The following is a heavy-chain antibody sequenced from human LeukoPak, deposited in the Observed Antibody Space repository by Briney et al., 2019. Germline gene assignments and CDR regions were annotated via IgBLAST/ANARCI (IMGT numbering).Heavy chain of an antibody. J-gene: IGHJ3*02. Sequence: SETLSLTCTVSGGSISSSSYYWGWIRQPPGKGLEWIGSIYYSGSTYYNPSLKSRVTISVDTSKNQFSLKLSSVTAADTAVYYCARRGPDIVVVVAASYAFDIWGQGTMVTVSS. CDR2: IYYSGST. D-gene: IGHD2-15*01. V-gene: IGHV4-39*07. CDR3: ARRGPDIVVVVAASYAFDI. CDR1: GGSISSSSYY.